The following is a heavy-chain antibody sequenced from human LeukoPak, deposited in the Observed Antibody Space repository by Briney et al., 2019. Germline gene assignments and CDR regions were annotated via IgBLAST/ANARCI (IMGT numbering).Heavy chain of an antibody. D-gene: IGHD3-3*01. V-gene: IGHV1-3*01. Sequence: ASAKVSCKASGYTFTSYAMHWVRQAPGQRLEWMGWINAGNGNTKYSQKFQGRVTITRDTSASTAYMELSSLRSEDTAVYYCARDLSEQNYDFWSGYLYYYYGMDVWGQGTTVTVSS. CDR1: GYTFTSYA. J-gene: IGHJ6*02. CDR3: ARDLSEQNYDFWSGYLYYYYGMDV. CDR2: INAGNGNT.